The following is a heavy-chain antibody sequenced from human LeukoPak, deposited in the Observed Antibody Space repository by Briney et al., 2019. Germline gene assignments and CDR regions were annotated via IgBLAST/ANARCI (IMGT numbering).Heavy chain of an antibody. CDR3: ARRYYGSGRRFDP. CDR1: GGSFSGYY. J-gene: IGHJ5*02. D-gene: IGHD3-10*01. CDR2: INHSGST. Sequence: SETLSLTCAVYGGSFSGYYWSWIRQPPGKGLEWIGEINHSGSTNCNPSLKSRVTISVDTSKNQFSLKLSSVTAADTAVYYCARRYYGSGRRFDPWGQGTLVTVSS. V-gene: IGHV4-34*01.